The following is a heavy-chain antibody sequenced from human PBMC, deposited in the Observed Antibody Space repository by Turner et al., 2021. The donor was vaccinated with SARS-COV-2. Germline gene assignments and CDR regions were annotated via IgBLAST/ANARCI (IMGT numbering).Heavy chain of an antibody. CDR3: ARFKLGSGYNWFDP. V-gene: IGHV4-59*01. CDR2: ISYSGST. Sequence: QVQLQESGPGLVNPSETLSLTCTVSGVSISTDCWSWVRQSPEKGLEWIAYISYSGSTHYNPSHKSRVTISLDTSKKQFAVKLSSVTTADTAVYYCARFKLGSGYNWFDPWGQGTLVTVSS. D-gene: IGHD3-3*01. CDR1: GVSISTDC. J-gene: IGHJ5*02.